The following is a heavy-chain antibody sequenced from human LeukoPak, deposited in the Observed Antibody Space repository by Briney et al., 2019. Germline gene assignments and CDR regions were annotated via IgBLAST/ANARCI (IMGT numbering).Heavy chain of an antibody. J-gene: IGHJ5*02. CDR1: GDSISTNHW. Sequence: SETLSLTCAVSGDSISTNHWWSWVRQPPGKGLEWIGEVYHSGSTNYNPSLKSRVTISVDTSKNQFSLKLNSVTAADTAEYYCARHYGPWGQGTLVTVSS. V-gene: IGHV4-4*02. CDR3: ARHYGP. D-gene: IGHD3-16*01. CDR2: VYHSGST.